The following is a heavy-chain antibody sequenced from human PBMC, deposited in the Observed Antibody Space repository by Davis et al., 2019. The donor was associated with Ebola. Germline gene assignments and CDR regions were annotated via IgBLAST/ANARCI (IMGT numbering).Heavy chain of an antibody. CDR1: GGSISSPF. CDR3: ARGRHLSVSPFEY. J-gene: IGHJ4*02. D-gene: IGHD5/OR15-5a*01. CDR2: THSSGKT. V-gene: IGHV4-59*11. Sequence: PSETLSLTCLVSGGSISSPFCTCVRQSPGKVLEWIGYTHSSGKTKYNPSFKSRVTVSLAASKSQSSLKLSSVTAADTAVYYCARGRHLSVSPFEYWGQGILVTVSP.